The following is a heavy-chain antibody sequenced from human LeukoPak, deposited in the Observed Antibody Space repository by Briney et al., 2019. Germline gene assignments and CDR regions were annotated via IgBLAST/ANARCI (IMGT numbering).Heavy chain of an antibody. CDR3: ARGIFGYSSGWYYYYGMDV. Sequence: ASVKVSCKASGYTFTSYGISWVRQAPGQGLEWMGWISAYNGNTNYAQKLQGRVTMTTDTSTSTAYMALRSISSDDTAVYYCARGIFGYSSGWYYYYGMDVWGQGTTVTVSS. CDR1: GYTFTSYG. D-gene: IGHD6-19*01. J-gene: IGHJ6*02. CDR2: ISAYNGNT. V-gene: IGHV1-18*01.